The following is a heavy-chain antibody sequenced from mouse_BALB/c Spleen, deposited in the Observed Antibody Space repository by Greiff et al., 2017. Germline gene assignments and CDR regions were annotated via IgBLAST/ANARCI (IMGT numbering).Heavy chain of an antibody. Sequence: EVQVVESGGGLVKPGGSLKLSCAASGFTFSSYAMSWVRQTPEKRLEWVASISSGGSTYYPDSVKGRFTISRDNARNILYLQMSSLRSEDTAMYYCARVYDYDGWFAYWGQGTLVTVSA. CDR3: ARVYDYDGWFAY. D-gene: IGHD2-4*01. CDR1: GFTFSSYA. V-gene: IGHV5-6-5*01. J-gene: IGHJ3*01. CDR2: ISSGGST.